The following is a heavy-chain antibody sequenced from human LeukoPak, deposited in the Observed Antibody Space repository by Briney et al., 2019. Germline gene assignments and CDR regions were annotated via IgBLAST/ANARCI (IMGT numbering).Heavy chain of an antibody. CDR3: AGGNFYDSRGHPYHFHF. J-gene: IGHJ4*02. D-gene: IGHD3-22*01. CDR2: IYHNGDT. CDR1: GGSISTYY. V-gene: IGHV4-59*01. Sequence: PSETLSLTCSVSGGSISTYYWSWIRQSPGKGLEWIGYIYHNGDTNYNPSFKSRVTISEDTSKNQFSLKLTSVTAADTAVYYCAGGNFYDSRGHPYHFHFWGQGTLVSVSS.